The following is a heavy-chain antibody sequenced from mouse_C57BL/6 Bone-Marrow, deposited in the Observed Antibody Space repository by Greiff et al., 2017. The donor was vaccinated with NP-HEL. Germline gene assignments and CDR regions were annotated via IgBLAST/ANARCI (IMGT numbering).Heavy chain of an antibody. CDR1: GYTFTSYW. CDR3: ARDPYYGSRGAWFAY. V-gene: IGHV1-64*01. D-gene: IGHD1-1*01. Sequence: QVQLKQPGAELVKPGASVKLSCKASGYTFTSYWMHWVKQRPGQGLEWIGMIHPNSGSTNYNEKFKSKATLTVDKSSSTAYMQLSSLTSGDSAVYYCARDPYYGSRGAWFAYWGQGTLVTVSA. J-gene: IGHJ3*01. CDR2: IHPNSGST.